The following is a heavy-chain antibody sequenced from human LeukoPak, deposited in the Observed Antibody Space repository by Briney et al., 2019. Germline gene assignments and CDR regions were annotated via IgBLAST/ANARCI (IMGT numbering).Heavy chain of an antibody. V-gene: IGHV3-7*01. CDR3: ARDDSNGGFDY. J-gene: IGHJ4*02. Sequence: GGSLRLSCAASGFTFSSYWMSWVRQAPGKGLEWVANIKQDGSEKYYVDSVKGRFTISRGNAKNSLYLRMNSLRAEDTAVYYCARDDSNGGFDYWGQGTLVTVSS. CDR2: IKQDGSEK. CDR1: GFTFSSYW. D-gene: IGHD4-11*01.